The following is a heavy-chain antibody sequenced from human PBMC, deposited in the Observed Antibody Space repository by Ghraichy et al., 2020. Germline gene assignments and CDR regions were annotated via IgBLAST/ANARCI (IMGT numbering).Heavy chain of an antibody. Sequence: GGSLRLSCAASGFTFSNHYMTWIRQAPGKGLEWVSYITPSGDYTNYADSVKGRFTISRDNAKNSLFLQMISLRVEDTAVYYCGRGHYGLDVWGQGTTVTVSS. CDR2: ITPSGDYT. J-gene: IGHJ6*02. CDR1: GFTFSNHY. CDR3: GRGHYGLDV. V-gene: IGHV3-11*06.